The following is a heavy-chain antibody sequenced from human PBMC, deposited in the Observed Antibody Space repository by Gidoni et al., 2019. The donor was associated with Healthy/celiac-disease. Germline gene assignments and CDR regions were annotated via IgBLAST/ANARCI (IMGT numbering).Heavy chain of an antibody. J-gene: IGHJ4*02. CDR2: MNPNSGNT. Sequence: QVQLVQSGAEVKKPGASVKVSCKASGYTFTSYDIQWVRQATGQGLEWMGWMNPNSGNTGYAQKFQGRVTMTRNTSISTAYMELSSLRSEDTAVYYCARPWDYYDSSGHLYYWGQGTLVTVSS. CDR3: ARPWDYYDSSGHLYY. V-gene: IGHV1-8*01. CDR1: GYTFTSYD. D-gene: IGHD3-22*01.